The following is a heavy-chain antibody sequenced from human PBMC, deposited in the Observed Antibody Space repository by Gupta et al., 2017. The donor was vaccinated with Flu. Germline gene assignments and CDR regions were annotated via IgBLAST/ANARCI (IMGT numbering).Heavy chain of an antibody. J-gene: IGHJ4*02. V-gene: IGHV1-69*01. Sequence: QVQLVASGAEVDAPGSSVKVPCKASGGTFSSSAIRRVRQAPGQGPVWMGGHNPKVVTAKEGKNLKGGITRSADESTSTAYMAVSSRRAKDTAVYNSGRSEDSSASCCTGGQDPGWGFDHWGQGTLVTVSS. CDR2: HNPKVVTA. CDR1: GGTFSSSA. D-gene: IGHD2-2*02. CDR3: GRSEDSSASCCTGGQDPGWGFDH.